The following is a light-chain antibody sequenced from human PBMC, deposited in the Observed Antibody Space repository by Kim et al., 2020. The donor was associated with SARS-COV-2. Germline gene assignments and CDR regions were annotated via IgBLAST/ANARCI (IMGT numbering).Light chain of an antibody. V-gene: IGKV1-39*01. CDR3: QPSYIITYT. CDR2: AAS. J-gene: IGKJ2*01. Sequence: DIQMTQSPSSLSASVGDRVTITCRASQDITSYINWYQHKPGKAPRLLIYAASSLQDGVPSRFSGSGSGTDFTLTTSSLQPEDFATFENQPSYIITYTFGQGTNLEF. CDR1: QDITSY.